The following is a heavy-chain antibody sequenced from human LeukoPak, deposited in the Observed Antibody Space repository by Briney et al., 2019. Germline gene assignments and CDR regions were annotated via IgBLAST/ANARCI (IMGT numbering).Heavy chain of an antibody. CDR1: GGSISPYY. J-gene: IGHJ3*02. D-gene: IGHD3-10*01. Sequence: PSETLSLTCTVSGGSISPYYWSWLRQPPGKGLEWIGYISYSGSTKSNPSLKSRVTISVDTSKNQFSLKLTSVTAADTAVYYCAKEGAESFPDAFDIWGPGTLITVSS. CDR2: ISYSGST. V-gene: IGHV4-59*01. CDR3: AKEGAESFPDAFDI.